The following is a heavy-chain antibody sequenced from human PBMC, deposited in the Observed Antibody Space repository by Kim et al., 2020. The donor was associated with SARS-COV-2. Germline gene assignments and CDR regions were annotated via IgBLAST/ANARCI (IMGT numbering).Heavy chain of an antibody. CDR3: ARDLGPLLLWFGGGAHYFDY. CDR1: GYTFTSYG. V-gene: IGHV1-18*01. Sequence: ASVKVSCKASGYTFTSYGISWVRQAPGQGLEWMGWISAYNGNTNYAQKLQGRVTMTTDTSTSTAYMELRSLRSDDTAVYYCARDLGPLLLWFGGGAHYFDYWGQGTLVTVSS. J-gene: IGHJ4*02. D-gene: IGHD3-10*01. CDR2: ISAYNGNT.